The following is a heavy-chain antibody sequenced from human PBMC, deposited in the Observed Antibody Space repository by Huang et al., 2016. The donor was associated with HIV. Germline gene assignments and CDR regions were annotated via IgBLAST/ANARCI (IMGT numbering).Heavy chain of an antibody. Sequence: VRLVQSGAEVKKPGESLKISCKGSGYSFSSYWIAWVRQMPGKGLEWMGISFPDDSDTTYSPYFEGQVTISADKSIGTAYLQWSSLKASDTAMYYCARRFSSSSGYFDYWGQGSLVTVSS. J-gene: IGHJ4*02. CDR1: GYSFSSYW. CDR2: SFPDDSDT. V-gene: IGHV5-51*01. CDR3: ARRFSSSSGYFDY. D-gene: IGHD6-6*01.